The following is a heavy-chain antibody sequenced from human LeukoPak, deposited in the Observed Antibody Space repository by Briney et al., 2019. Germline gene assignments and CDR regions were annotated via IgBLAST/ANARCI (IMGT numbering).Heavy chain of an antibody. J-gene: IGHJ4*02. CDR1: GYTFTSYG. CDR2: INPNSGGT. V-gene: IGHV1-2*02. Sequence: ASVKVSCKASGYTFTSYGISWVRQAPGQGLEWMGWINPNSGGTNYAQKFQGKVTMTRDTSISTAYMELSRLRSDDTAVYYCARGINDFWSGQYFDYWGQGTLVTVSS. CDR3: ARGINDFWSGQYFDY. D-gene: IGHD3-3*01.